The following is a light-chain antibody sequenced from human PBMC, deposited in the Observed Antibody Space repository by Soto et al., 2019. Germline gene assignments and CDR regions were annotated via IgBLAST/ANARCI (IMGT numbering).Light chain of an antibody. CDR3: QQYDNRSPYT. Sequence: EIVMTQSPATLSVSPGERATLTCRAGQSVGRNLAWYQQKPGQPPRLLIYGASTRATGIPARFSGSGSGTEFTLTISSLQSEDFAVYYCQQYDNRSPYTFGQGTNLEIK. CDR1: QSVGRN. J-gene: IGKJ2*01. CDR2: GAS. V-gene: IGKV3-15*01.